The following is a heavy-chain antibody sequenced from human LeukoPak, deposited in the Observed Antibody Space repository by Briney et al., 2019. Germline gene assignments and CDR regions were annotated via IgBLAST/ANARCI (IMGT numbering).Heavy chain of an antibody. CDR3: ARSYSSDWDFDY. D-gene: IGHD6-19*01. V-gene: IGHV1-2*02. CDR2: INPNSGGT. J-gene: IGHJ4*02. CDR1: GYTFTSYG. Sequence: ASVKVSCKASGYTFTSYGISWVRQAPGQGLEWMGWINPNSGGTNYAQKFQGRVTMTRDTSISTAYMELSRLRSDDTAVYYCARSYSSDWDFDYWGQGTLVTVSS.